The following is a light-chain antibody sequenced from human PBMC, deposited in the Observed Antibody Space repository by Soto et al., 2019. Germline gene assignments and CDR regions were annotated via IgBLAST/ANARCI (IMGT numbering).Light chain of an antibody. CDR2: GAS. Sequence: EIVMTQSPATLSASPGERATLSCRASQSVSSNLAWYQQKPGQAPRLLIYGASTRATGIPARFSGSGSGTDFTLTISSLEPEDFAVYYCQQRSNWFLTFGGGTKVDIK. CDR3: QQRSNWFLT. CDR1: QSVSSN. J-gene: IGKJ4*01. V-gene: IGKV3-15*01.